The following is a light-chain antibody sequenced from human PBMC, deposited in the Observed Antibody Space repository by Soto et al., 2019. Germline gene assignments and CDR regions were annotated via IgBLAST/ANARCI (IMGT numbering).Light chain of an antibody. Sequence: QAVVTQEPSLTVSPGGTVTLTCGSNTGAVTSGHYPYWFQQKPGQAPRTLIYDTSNKHSWTPARFSGSLLGGKAALTLSGAQPEDEAEYYCLLSHSGARGVFGGGTKLPVL. CDR3: LLSHSGARGV. CDR1: TGAVTSGHY. J-gene: IGLJ2*01. CDR2: DTS. V-gene: IGLV7-46*01.